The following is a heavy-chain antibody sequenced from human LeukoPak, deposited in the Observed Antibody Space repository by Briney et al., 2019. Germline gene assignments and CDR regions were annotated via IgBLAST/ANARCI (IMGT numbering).Heavy chain of an antibody. CDR3: AKGGLGYCSSTSCYRLAAFDI. V-gene: IGHV3-23*01. CDR1: GFTFSSYA. D-gene: IGHD2-2*01. CDR2: ISGSGGST. J-gene: IGHJ3*02. Sequence: GRSLRLSCAASGFTFSSYAMSWVRQAPGKGLEWVSAISGSGGSTYYADSVKGRFTISRDNSKNTLYLQMNSLRAEDTAVYYCAKGGLGYCSSTSCYRLAAFDIWGQGTMVTVSS.